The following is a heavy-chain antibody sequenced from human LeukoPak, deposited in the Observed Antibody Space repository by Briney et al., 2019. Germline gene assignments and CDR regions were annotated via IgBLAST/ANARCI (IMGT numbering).Heavy chain of an antibody. CDR3: AKGGMGFSDYVWGAAVPSYFDS. CDR1: GFSFDYYA. Sequence: GGSLRLXCAASGFSFDYYAMHWVRQAPGRALEWVSGISWNGRSIYYADSVKGRFTISRDNTRKSLNLQMDSLKTEDMGIYYCAKGGMGFSDYVWGAAVPSYFDSWGQGALVTVSS. CDR2: ISWNGRSI. D-gene: IGHD3-16*01. J-gene: IGHJ4*02. V-gene: IGHV3-9*03.